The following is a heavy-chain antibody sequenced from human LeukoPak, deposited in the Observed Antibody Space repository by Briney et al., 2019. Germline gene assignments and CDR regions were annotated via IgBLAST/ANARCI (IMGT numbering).Heavy chain of an antibody. CDR1: GGSFSGYY. D-gene: IGHD3-22*01. V-gene: IGHV4-34*01. Sequence: SETLSLTCAVYGGSFSGYYWSWIRQPLGKGLEWIGEINHSGSTNYNPSLKSRVTISVDTSKNQFSLKLSSVTAADTAVYYCASETYYYDSSGYYNAFDIWGQGTMVTVSS. J-gene: IGHJ3*02. CDR3: ASETYYYDSSGYYNAFDI. CDR2: INHSGST.